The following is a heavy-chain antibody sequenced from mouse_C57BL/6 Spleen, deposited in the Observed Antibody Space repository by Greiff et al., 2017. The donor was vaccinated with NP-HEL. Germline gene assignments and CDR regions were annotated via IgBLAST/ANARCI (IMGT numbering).Heavy chain of an antibody. CDR1: GFTFSSYA. V-gene: IGHV5-4*01. CDR2: ISDGGSYT. D-gene: IGHD2-3*01. J-gene: IGHJ4*01. Sequence: EVQLVESGGGLVKPGGSLKLSCAASGFTFSSYAMPWVRQTPGQRLEWVATISDGGSYTNYPDNVKGRFTISRDNAKNNRYLQMSHLKSEDTAMYYCARDRLLGAMDDWGQGTSVTVSS. CDR3: ARDRLLGAMDD.